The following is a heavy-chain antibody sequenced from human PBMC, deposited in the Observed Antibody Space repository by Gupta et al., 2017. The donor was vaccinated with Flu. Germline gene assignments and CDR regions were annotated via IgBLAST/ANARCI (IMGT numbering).Heavy chain of an antibody. V-gene: IGHV3-7*01. J-gene: IGHJ4*02. Sequence: EVQLVESGGGLVQPGGSLRLSCAASGFTFSTYWMSWVRQAQGKGLEWVANIKQDGRDKYYVDSVRGRFTISRDNTKNSLYLQMNSLRAEDTAVYYCARVRSGSYRFDYWGQGTLVTVSS. CDR1: GFTFSTYW. CDR2: IKQDGRDK. CDR3: ARVRSGSYRFDY. D-gene: IGHD3-10*01.